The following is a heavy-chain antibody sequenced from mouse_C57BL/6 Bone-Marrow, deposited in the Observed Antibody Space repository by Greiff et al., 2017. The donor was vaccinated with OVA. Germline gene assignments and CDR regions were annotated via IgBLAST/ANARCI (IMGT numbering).Heavy chain of an antibody. CDR1: GYAFSSSW. D-gene: IGHD1-1*01. V-gene: IGHV1-82*01. CDR3: AVYYGSSFYAMDY. J-gene: IGHJ4*01. CDR2: IYPGDGDT. Sequence: QVQLKESGPELVKPGASVKISCKASGYAFSSSWMNWVKQRPGKGLEWIGRIYPGDGDTNYNGKFKGKATLTADKSSSTAYMQLSSLTSEDSAVYFCAVYYGSSFYAMDYWGQGTSVTVSS.